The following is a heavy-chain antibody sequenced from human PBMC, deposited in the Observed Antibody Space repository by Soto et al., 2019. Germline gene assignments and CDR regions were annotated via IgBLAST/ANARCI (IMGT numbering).Heavy chain of an antibody. D-gene: IGHD3-16*02. CDR3: ARFAQSSYYFDY. V-gene: IGHV1-3*01. CDR1: GYTFTSYA. Sequence: GASVKVSCKASGYTFTSYAMHWVRQAPGQRLEWMGWINAGNGNTKYSQKFQGRVTITRDTSASTAYMELSSLRSEDTAVYYCARFAQSSYYFDYWGQGTLVTVS. CDR2: INAGNGNT. J-gene: IGHJ4*02.